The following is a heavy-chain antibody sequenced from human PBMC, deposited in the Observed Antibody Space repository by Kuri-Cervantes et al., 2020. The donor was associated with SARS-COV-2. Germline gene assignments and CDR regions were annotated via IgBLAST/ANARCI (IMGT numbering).Heavy chain of an antibody. J-gene: IGHJ6*02. Sequence: GGSLRLSCAASGFTFDDYGMSWVRHAPGKGLEWVSGINWNGVRTGYTDSVKGRFTISRDNAKNTLYLQMNSLRAEDTAVYYCARDRYDFWSGLGYYYYGMDVWGQGTTVTVSS. CDR2: INWNGVRT. CDR1: GFTFDDYG. D-gene: IGHD3-3*01. V-gene: IGHV3-20*04. CDR3: ARDRYDFWSGLGYYYYGMDV.